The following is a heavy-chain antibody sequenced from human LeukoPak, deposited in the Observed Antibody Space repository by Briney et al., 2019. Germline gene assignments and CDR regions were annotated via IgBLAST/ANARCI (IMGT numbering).Heavy chain of an antibody. CDR2: INHSGST. V-gene: IGHV4-34*01. J-gene: IGHJ4*02. D-gene: IGHD3-10*01. CDR1: GGSFSGYY. Sequence: SETLSLTCAVYGGSFSGYYWSWIRQPPGKGLEWIGEINHSGSTNYNPSLKSRVTISVDTSKNQFSLKLSSVTAADTAVYYCARGGDRLGESTGYWGQGTLVTVSS. CDR3: ARGGDRLGESTGY.